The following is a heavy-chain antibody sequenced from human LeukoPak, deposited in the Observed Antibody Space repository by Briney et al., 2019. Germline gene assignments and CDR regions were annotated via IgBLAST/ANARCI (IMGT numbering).Heavy chain of an antibody. V-gene: IGHV1-69*13. CDR1: GGTFSSYA. D-gene: IGHD7-27*01. Sequence: GASVKVSCKASGGTFSSYAISWVRQAPGQGLEWMGGIIPIFGTANYAQKFQGRVTITADESTSTAYMELSSLRSEDTAVYYCARVENWGSQHFDYWGQGTLVTVSS. CDR2: IIPIFGTA. CDR3: ARVENWGSQHFDY. J-gene: IGHJ4*02.